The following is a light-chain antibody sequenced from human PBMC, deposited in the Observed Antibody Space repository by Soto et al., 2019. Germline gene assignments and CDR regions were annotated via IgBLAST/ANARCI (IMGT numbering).Light chain of an antibody. V-gene: IGLV2-14*01. Sequence: QSVLTQPASVSGSPGQSITISCTGTSSDVGAYNYVSWYQHHPGKAPKLMIYEVSDRPSGVSNRFSGSKSGNTASPTISGLQAEDEADYYCSSYATNRDVVFGGGTKVTVL. CDR3: SSYATNRDVV. CDR2: EVS. J-gene: IGLJ2*01. CDR1: SSDVGAYNY.